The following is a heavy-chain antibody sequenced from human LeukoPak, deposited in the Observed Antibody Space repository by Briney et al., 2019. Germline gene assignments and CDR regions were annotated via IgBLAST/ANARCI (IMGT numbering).Heavy chain of an antibody. Sequence: SETLSLTCTVSGGSINSYYWSWIRQPPGKGLEWIGYIYYSGSTNYNPSLKTRVTISVDTSKNQFSLKLTSVTAADTAIYYCARDRYLLGDYGMDVWGQGTTVTVSS. CDR3: ARDRYLLGDYGMDV. J-gene: IGHJ6*02. D-gene: IGHD3-16*01. V-gene: IGHV4-59*01. CDR2: IYYSGST. CDR1: GGSINSYY.